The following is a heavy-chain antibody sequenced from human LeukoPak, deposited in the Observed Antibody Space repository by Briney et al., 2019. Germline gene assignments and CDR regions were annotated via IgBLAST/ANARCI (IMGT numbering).Heavy chain of an antibody. CDR3: ARTMVRGVMSWGPSDSYYGMDV. Sequence: SETLSLTCTVSGGSLSSYYWSWIRQPPGKGLEGMGYIYYSWSTNYNPSLKSRVTISVDTSKNQFSMKLSSVTAADTAVYYCARTMVRGVMSWGPSDSYYGMDVWGQGTTVTVSS. CDR2: IYYSWST. D-gene: IGHD3-10*01. J-gene: IGHJ6*02. CDR1: GGSLSSYY. V-gene: IGHV4-59*08.